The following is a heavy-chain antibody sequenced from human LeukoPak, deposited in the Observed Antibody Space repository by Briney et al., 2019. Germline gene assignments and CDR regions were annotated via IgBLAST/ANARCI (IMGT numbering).Heavy chain of an antibody. CDR3: ARRSYFDSGTAYFDF. V-gene: IGHV4-39*01. CDR2: IYYTGST. CDR1: GGSMSSGGYH. D-gene: IGHD3-22*01. Sequence: SXXLSLTCTVSGGSMSSGGYHWGWIRQPPGKGLEWIESIYYTGSTNYTPSLKSRVTISSDTSRNQFSLRLTSVTAAATAAYYCARRSYFDSGTAYFDFWGQGTLVTVSS. J-gene: IGHJ4*02.